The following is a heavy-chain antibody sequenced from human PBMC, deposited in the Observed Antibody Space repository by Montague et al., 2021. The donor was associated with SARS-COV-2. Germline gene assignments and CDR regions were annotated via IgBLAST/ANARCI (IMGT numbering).Heavy chain of an antibody. V-gene: IGHV3-30-3*01. CDR1: GFTFSSYA. CDR3: LGELSLSLDY. D-gene: IGHD3-16*02. Sequence: SLRLSCAASGFTFSSYAMHWVRQAPGKGLEWVAVISYDGSNKYYADSVKGRFTISRDNSKNTLYLQMNSLRAEDTAVYYCLGELSLSLDYWGQGTLVTVPS. J-gene: IGHJ4*02. CDR2: ISYDGSNK.